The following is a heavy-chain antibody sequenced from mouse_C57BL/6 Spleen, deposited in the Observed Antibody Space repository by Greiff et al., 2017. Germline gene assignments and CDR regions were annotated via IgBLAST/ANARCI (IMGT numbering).Heavy chain of an antibody. Sequence: EVQGVESGGGLVQSGRSLRLSCATSGFTFSDFYMAWVRQAPGKGLEWIAASRNKANDYTTEYSASVKGRFIVSRDTSQSILYLQMNAVRAEDTAIYYCARDDGYFWYFDVWGTGTTVTVSS. J-gene: IGHJ1*03. CDR1: GFTFSDFY. V-gene: IGHV7-1*01. CDR2: SRNKANDYTT. D-gene: IGHD2-3*01. CDR3: ARDDGYFWYFDV.